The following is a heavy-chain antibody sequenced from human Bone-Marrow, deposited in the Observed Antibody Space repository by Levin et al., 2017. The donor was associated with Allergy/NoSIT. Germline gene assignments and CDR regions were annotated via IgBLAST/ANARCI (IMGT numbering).Heavy chain of an antibody. CDR2: ISSRSNYI. V-gene: IGHV3-21*01. J-gene: IGHJ4*02. CDR3: ARDRAASAVAGPYYFDY. CDR1: GFTFSSNS. Sequence: GESLKISCAASGFTFSSNSMNWVRQAPGKGLEWVSSISSRSNYIYYADSVKGRFTIPRDNAKHSLYLQMNSLRVDDTAVYYCARDRAASAVAGPYYFDYWGQGTLVTVSS. D-gene: IGHD6-19*01.